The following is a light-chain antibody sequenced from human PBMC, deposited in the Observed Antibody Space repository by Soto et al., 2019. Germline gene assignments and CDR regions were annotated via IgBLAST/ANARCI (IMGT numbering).Light chain of an antibody. V-gene: IGKV3-11*01. CDR2: DAS. Sequence: EIVLTQSPATLSLSPGERATLSCRASQSVSSYLAWYQQKPGQAPKLLISDASNRATGIPARFSGSGSGTDFTLTITSPEPEDFAVYYCQQRRTCQPTFSGGTKGEIK. CDR3: QQRRTCQPT. J-gene: IGKJ4*01. CDR1: QSVSSY.